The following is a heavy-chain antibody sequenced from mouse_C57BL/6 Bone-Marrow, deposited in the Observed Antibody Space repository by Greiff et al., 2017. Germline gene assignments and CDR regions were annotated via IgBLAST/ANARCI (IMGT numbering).Heavy chain of an antibody. J-gene: IGHJ1*03. V-gene: IGHV1-81*01. CDR3: TSEGLWGDWYFDV. D-gene: IGHD1-1*01. CDR2: IYPRSGNT. Sequence: QVQLQQSGAELARPGASVKLSCKASGYTFTSYGISWVKQRTGQGLEWIGEIYPRSGNTYYNEKFKGKATLTADKSSSTAYMELSSLTYEDSAVDCCTSEGLWGDWYFDVWDTGTTVTVAS. CDR1: GYTFTSYG.